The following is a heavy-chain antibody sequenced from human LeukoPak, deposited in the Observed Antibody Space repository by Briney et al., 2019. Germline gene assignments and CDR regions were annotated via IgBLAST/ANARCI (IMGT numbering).Heavy chain of an antibody. CDR2: IKHDGSEK. J-gene: IGHJ4*02. CDR3: ARVPAAIL. V-gene: IGHV3-7*05. CDR1: GFTFSSSW. Sequence: GGSLRLSCAASGFTFSSSWMSWVRQAPGKGLEWGAHIKHDGSEKYYVDSVKGRFTISRDNAKNSLYLQMNSLRVEDTAVYYCARVPAAILWGQGALATVSS. D-gene: IGHD2-2*02.